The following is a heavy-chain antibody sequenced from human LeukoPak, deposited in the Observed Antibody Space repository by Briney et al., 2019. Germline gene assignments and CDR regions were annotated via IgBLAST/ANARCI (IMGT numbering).Heavy chain of an antibody. J-gene: IGHJ4*02. V-gene: IGHV3-23*01. D-gene: IGHD1-26*01. Sequence: GGSLRLSCAASGFTLYTYGMTWVRQAPGKGLEWVSSISSSGTGGKTYYADSVKGRFTISRDTSKNPLSLQMNSLRAEDTAVYYCAKVKLWGQGTLVTVSS. CDR1: GFTLYTYG. CDR3: AKVKL. CDR2: ISSSGTGGKT.